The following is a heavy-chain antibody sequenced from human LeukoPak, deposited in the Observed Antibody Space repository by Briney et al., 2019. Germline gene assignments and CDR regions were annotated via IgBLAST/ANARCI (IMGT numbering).Heavy chain of an antibody. CDR1: GGSISSYY. D-gene: IGHD3-10*01. CDR2: IYYSGST. Sequence: KPSETLSLTCTVSGGSISSYYWSWIRQPPGKGLEWIGYIYYSGSTNYNPSLKSRVTISVDTSKNQFSLKLSSVTAADTAVYYCARESFSMVRGVIITGYFDYWGQGTLVTVSS. CDR3: ARESFSMVRGVIITGYFDY. V-gene: IGHV4-59*01. J-gene: IGHJ4*02.